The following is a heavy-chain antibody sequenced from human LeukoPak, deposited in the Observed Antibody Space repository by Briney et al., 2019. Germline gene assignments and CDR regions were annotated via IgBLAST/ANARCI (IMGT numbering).Heavy chain of an antibody. D-gene: IGHD4/OR15-4a*01. V-gene: IGHV3-30-3*01. Sequence: GGSLRLSCAASGFTFSNYAMHWVRQAPGKGLEWVAVISYDGSIKYYADSVKGRFTISRDNSKNTLYLQMNSLRPEDTAVYYCARGRGASTVLDAFDYWGQGTLVTVSS. CDR1: GFTFSNYA. J-gene: IGHJ4*02. CDR3: ARGRGASTVLDAFDY. CDR2: ISYDGSIK.